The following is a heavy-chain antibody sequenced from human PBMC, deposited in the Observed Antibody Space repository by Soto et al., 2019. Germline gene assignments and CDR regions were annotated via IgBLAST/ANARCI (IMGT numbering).Heavy chain of an antibody. CDR2: IYYSGST. D-gene: IGHD6-6*01. Sequence: QLQLQESGPGLVKPSETLSLTCTVSGGSISSSSYYWGWIRQPPGKGLEWIGSIYYSGSTYYNPSLKSRVTISVDTSKNQFSLKLSSVTAADTAMYYCASLIAARSSEDYWGQGTLVTVSS. V-gene: IGHV4-39*01. CDR3: ASLIAARSSEDY. J-gene: IGHJ4*02. CDR1: GGSISSSSYY.